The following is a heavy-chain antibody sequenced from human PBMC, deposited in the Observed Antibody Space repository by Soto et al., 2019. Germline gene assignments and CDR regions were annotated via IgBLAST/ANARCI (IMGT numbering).Heavy chain of an antibody. J-gene: IGHJ4*02. CDR2: INYSGST. Sequence: QVQLQESGPGLVKPSETLSLTCTVSGGSVSSGSSYWSWMRQPPGKGLEWIGYINYSGSTNYNPSRKSRVTISVDTSNNQFSLKLSSVTAADTAVYYCASVASRVVRGVIDSHFDYWGQGTLVTVSS. CDR1: GGSVSSGSSY. D-gene: IGHD3-10*01. V-gene: IGHV4-61*01. CDR3: ASVASRVVRGVIDSHFDY.